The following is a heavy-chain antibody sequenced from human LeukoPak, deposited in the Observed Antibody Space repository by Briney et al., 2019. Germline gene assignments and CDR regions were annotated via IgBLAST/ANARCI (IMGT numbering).Heavy chain of an antibody. J-gene: IGHJ4*02. D-gene: IGHD1-26*01. CDR2: INSDGSST. CDR1: GFTFSSYW. V-gene: IGHV3-74*01. Sequence: GGSLRLSCAASGFTFSSYWMHWVRPAPGKGLVWVSRINSDGSSTSYADSVKGRFTISRDNAKNTLYLQTNSLRAEDTAVYYCASGLVGATFDHWGQGTLVTVSS. CDR3: ASGLVGATFDH.